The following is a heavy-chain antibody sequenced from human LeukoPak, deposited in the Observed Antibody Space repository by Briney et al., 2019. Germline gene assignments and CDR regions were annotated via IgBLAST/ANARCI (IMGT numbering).Heavy chain of an antibody. CDR2: IYTSGST. CDR3: ASHESGDSVPTGYFDY. D-gene: IGHD2-21*02. J-gene: IGHJ4*02. CDR1: GGSISSYY. Sequence: PSETLSLTCTVSGGSISSYYWSWIRQPAGKGLEWIGRIYTSGSTNYNPSLKSRVTMSVDTSKNQFSLKLSSVTAADTAVYYCASHESGDSVPTGYFDYWGQGSLVTVSS. V-gene: IGHV4-4*07.